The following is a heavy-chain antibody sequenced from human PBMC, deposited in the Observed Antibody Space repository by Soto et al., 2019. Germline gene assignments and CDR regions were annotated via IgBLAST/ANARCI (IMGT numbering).Heavy chain of an antibody. J-gene: IGHJ3*02. CDR2: ISAYNGNT. CDR3: ARARGVQLERQGDAFDI. CDR1: GYTFTSYG. V-gene: IGHV1-18*01. Sequence: ASVKVSCKASGYTFTSYGISWVRQAPGQGLEWMGWISAYNGNTNYAQKFQGRVTMTTVTSTSTAYMELRSLRSDDTAVYYCARARGVQLERQGDAFDIWGQGTMVTVSS. D-gene: IGHD1-1*01.